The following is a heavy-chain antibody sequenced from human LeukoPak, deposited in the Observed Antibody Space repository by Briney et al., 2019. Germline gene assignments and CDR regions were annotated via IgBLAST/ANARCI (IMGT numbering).Heavy chain of an antibody. CDR3: ARDQIMGNNSYNWFEP. V-gene: IGHV1-2*02. Sequence: ASVKVSCKASGYTFTGYYMHWVRQAPGQGLEWMGWINPNNGDTKYAQKFQGRVTMTTDTSISTAYMELSRLKSDDTAVYYCARDQIMGNNSYNWFEPWGQGTQVTVSS. J-gene: IGHJ5*02. CDR1: GYTFTGYY. CDR2: INPNNGDT. D-gene: IGHD1-26*01.